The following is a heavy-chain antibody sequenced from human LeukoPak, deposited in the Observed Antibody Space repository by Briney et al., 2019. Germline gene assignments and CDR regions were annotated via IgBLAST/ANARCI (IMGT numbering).Heavy chain of an antibody. J-gene: IGHJ4*02. CDR2: IISTSSTM. Sequence: GGSLRLSCAVSGFTFSSYSMNWVRQAPGKGLEWVSYIISTSSTMYYADSVKGRFTISRDNAQNSVYLQMSSLRGEDTAVYYCARDVGGSLDYWGQGTLVTVSS. V-gene: IGHV3-48*01. CDR3: ARDVGGSLDY. CDR1: GFTFSSYS. D-gene: IGHD1-26*01.